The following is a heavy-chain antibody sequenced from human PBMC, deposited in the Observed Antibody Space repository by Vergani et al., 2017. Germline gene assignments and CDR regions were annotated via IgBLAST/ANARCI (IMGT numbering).Heavy chain of an antibody. CDR1: GFTFSSYA. CDR2: ISGSGGST. Sequence: VQILQSGGGVVQPGGSLRLSCAASGFTFSSYAMSWVRQAPGKGLEWVSAISGSGGSTYYADSVKGRFTISRDNSKNTLYLQMNSLRAEDTAVYYCAKIKGLAAAGTTRLDYWGQGTLVTVSS. V-gene: IGHV3-23*01. D-gene: IGHD6-13*01. CDR3: AKIKGLAAAGTTRLDY. J-gene: IGHJ4*02.